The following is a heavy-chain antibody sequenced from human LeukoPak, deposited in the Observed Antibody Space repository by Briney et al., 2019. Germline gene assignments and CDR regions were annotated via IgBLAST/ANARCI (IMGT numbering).Heavy chain of an antibody. D-gene: IGHD6-13*01. CDR2: ISSSSSYI. CDR3: ARDPINIATAGKGFDY. Sequence: GGSLRLSCAASGFTFSGFGMNWVRQAPGKGLEWVSSISSSSSYIYYADSVKGRFTISRDNAKKSLYLQMNSLRAEDTAVYYCARDPINIATAGKGFDYWGQGTLVTVSS. V-gene: IGHV3-21*01. CDR1: GFTFSGFG. J-gene: IGHJ4*02.